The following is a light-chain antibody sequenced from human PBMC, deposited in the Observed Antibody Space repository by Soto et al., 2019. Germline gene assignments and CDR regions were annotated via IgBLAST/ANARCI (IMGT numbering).Light chain of an antibody. V-gene: IGKV3-15*01. CDR2: GAS. J-gene: IGKJ2*01. Sequence: EIVMTQSPATLSVSPGERATLSCRASQSVSSNLAWYQQKPGQAPRLLIYGASTRATGIPARFSGSRSGTEVTLAISSLPSEGFAVYYCQQYNNWPYTFGQGTKLEIK. CDR3: QQYNNWPYT. CDR1: QSVSSN.